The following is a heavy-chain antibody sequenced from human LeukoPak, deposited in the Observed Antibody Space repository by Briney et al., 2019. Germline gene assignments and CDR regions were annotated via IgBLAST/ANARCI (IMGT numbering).Heavy chain of an antibody. V-gene: IGHV4-61*02. D-gene: IGHD4/OR15-4a*01. Sequence: PSETLSLTCTVSGASITSGGYYWSWIRQPAGKGLEWIGRVYSSGTTNYNPSLHSRVTISLDTSKRQFSLKLTSVTAADTAVYYCARHAGMTMVSFYYDYWGQGTLVTVSS. CDR1: GASITSGGYY. J-gene: IGHJ4*02. CDR3: ARHAGMTMVSFYYDY. CDR2: VYSSGTT.